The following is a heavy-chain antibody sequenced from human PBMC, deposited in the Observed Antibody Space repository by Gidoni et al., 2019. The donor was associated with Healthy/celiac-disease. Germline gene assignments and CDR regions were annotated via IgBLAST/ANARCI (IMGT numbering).Heavy chain of an antibody. CDR3: AKDLEMATISDYYYGMDV. J-gene: IGHJ6*02. CDR1: GFTFDDYT. V-gene: IGHV3-43*01. CDR2: ISWDGGST. Sequence: EVQLVESGGVVVQPGGSLRLSCAASGFTFDDYTMHWVRQAPGKGLEWVSLISWDGGSTYYADSVKGRFTISRDNSKNSLYLQMNSLRTEDTALYYCAKDLEMATISDYYYGMDVWGQGTTVTVSS. D-gene: IGHD5-12*01.